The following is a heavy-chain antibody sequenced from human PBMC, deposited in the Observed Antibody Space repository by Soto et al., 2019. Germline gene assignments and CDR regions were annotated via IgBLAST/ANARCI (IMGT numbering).Heavy chain of an antibody. CDR2: IRSKANSYAT. V-gene: IGHV3-73*01. Sequence: EVQLVESGGGLVQPGGSLKLSCAASGFSFSVSAMHWVRQASGKGLEWVGRIRSKANSYATTYGASVKDRFTISRXDSKSTAYLQMNSLKTEDTAVYYCTSVAALSRGEYWGQGTLVTVSS. CDR3: TSVAALSRGEY. J-gene: IGHJ4*02. CDR1: GFSFSVSA. D-gene: IGHD6-19*01.